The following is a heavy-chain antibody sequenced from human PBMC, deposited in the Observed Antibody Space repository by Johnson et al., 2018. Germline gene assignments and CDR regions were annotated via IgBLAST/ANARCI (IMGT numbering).Heavy chain of an antibody. V-gene: IGHV3-9*01. D-gene: IGHD3-22*01. CDR1: GFTFDDYA. Sequence: EVQLVESGGGLVQPGRSLRLSCAASGFTFDDYAMHWVRQAPGKGLEWVSGISWNSGSIGYADSVKGRFIISRDNAKNSLYLQMNSLRAEDTAVYYCAKKFYYDTTTDFDIWGQGTMVTVSS. CDR3: AKKFYYDTTTDFDI. CDR2: ISWNSGSI. J-gene: IGHJ3*02.